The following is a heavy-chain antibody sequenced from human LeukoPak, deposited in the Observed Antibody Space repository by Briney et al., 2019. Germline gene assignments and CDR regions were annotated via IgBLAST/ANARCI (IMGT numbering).Heavy chain of an antibody. Sequence: PSETLSLTCAVSGGSISSGDYSWSWIRQPPGKGLEWIGYISHSGSPSYNPSLKSRVTLSVDRSKNQFYLKLSSVTAADTAVYYCAREGDFWSGSFDYWGQGTLVTVSS. J-gene: IGHJ4*02. CDR3: AREGDFWSGSFDY. D-gene: IGHD3-3*01. CDR2: ISHSGSP. CDR1: GGSISSGDYS. V-gene: IGHV4-30-2*01.